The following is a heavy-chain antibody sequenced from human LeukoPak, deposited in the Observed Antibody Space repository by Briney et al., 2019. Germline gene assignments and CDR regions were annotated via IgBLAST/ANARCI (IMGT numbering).Heavy chain of an antibody. Sequence: SETLSLTCTVSGGSISSSSYCWGWIRQPQGKGLEWIGSIYYSGSTYYNPSLKSRVTISVDTSKNQFSLKLSSVTAADTAVYYCASPNSLIVGATPVWDYWGQGTLVTVSS. CDR1: GGSISSSSYC. V-gene: IGHV4-39*01. J-gene: IGHJ4*02. D-gene: IGHD1-26*01. CDR2: IYYSGST. CDR3: ASPNSLIVGATPVWDY.